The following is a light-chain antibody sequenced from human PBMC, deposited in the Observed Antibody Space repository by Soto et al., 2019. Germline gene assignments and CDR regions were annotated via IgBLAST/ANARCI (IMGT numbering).Light chain of an antibody. J-gene: IGLJ1*01. V-gene: IGLV2-8*01. CDR1: SSDVGGFDY. CDR2: QVN. Sequence: SVLTQPPSASGSLGQSVTVSCTGTSSDVGGFDYVSWYQQHPGKVPKLLIYQVNTRPSGVPDRFSGSKSGNTASLTVSGLQAEDEADYYCSSYGGSDTFVFGTGTKVTVL. CDR3: SSYGGSDTFV.